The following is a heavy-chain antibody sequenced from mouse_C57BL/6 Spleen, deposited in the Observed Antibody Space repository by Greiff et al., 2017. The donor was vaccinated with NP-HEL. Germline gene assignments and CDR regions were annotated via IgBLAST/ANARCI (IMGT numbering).Heavy chain of an antibody. CDR2: IDPSDSET. V-gene: IGHV1-52*01. Sequence: VQLQQPGAELVRPGSSVKLSCKASGYTFTSYWMHWVKQRPIQGLEWIGNIDPSDSETHYNQKFKDKATLTVDKSSSTAYMQLSSLTSEDSAVYYCATGDYESAMDYWGQGTSVTVSS. CDR3: ATGDYESAMDY. D-gene: IGHD2-4*01. CDR1: GYTFTSYW. J-gene: IGHJ4*01.